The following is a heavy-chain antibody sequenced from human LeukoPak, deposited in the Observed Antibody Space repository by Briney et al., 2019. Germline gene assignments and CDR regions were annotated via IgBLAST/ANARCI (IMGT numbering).Heavy chain of an antibody. CDR3: TRGNYVPDS. D-gene: IGHD3-10*02. CDR1: GYTFSHYW. CDR2: ISNGGYPT. V-gene: IGHV3-7*03. J-gene: IGHJ4*02. Sequence: GGSLRLSCVASGYTFSHYWMSWVRQTPGKGLEWVASISNGGYPTYYVDSVRGRFTISRDDARNSLFLQMNGLRADDTAVYYCTRGNYVPDSWGQGTLATVSS.